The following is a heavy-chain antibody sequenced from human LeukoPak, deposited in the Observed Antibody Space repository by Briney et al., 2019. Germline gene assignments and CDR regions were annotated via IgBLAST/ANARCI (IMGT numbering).Heavy chain of an antibody. CDR3: VKGRYGTGWDY. Sequence: GGSLRLSCSASGFSFSTHNMHWVRQAPGKGLEFVSGITSDGENTDYLDFVKGRFTITRDNSKNTLYLHMTSLRPEDTAVYFCVKGRYGTGWDYWGPGTLVIVSS. J-gene: IGHJ4*02. D-gene: IGHD3-10*01. V-gene: IGHV3-64D*06. CDR1: GFSFSTHN. CDR2: ITSDGENT.